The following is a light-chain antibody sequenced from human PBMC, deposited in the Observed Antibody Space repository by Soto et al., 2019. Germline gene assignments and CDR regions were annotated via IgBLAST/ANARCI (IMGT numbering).Light chain of an antibody. CDR3: QQYNNWPPNT. V-gene: IGKV3-15*01. CDR1: QSVSRN. Sequence: EIVMTQSPATLSVSPGERATLSCRASQSVSRNLAWYQQKPGQAPRLLIYGASTRATGIPARFSGSGSGTEFTLTISSMNSEDVEVYYCQQYNNWPPNTFGGGTKVEIK. CDR2: GAS. J-gene: IGKJ4*02.